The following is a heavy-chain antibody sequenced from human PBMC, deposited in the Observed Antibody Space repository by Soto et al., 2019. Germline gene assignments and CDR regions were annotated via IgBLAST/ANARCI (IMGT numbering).Heavy chain of an antibody. Sequence: CTVSGGSISSGGYYWSWIRQHPGKGLEWIGYIYYSGSTYYNPSLKSRVTISVDTSKNQFSLKLSSVTAADTAVYYCERFSFGELLSVFDYWGQGTLVTVSS. CDR3: ERFSFGELLSVFDY. CDR1: GGSISSGGYY. V-gene: IGHV4-31*03. D-gene: IGHD3-10*01. J-gene: IGHJ4*02. CDR2: IYYSGST.